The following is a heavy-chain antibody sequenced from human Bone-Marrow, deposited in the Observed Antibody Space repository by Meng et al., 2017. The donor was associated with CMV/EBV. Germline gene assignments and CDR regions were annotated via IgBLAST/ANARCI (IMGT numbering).Heavy chain of an antibody. V-gene: IGHV4-31*03. CDR2: IYYSGST. D-gene: IGHD5-12*01. J-gene: IGHJ4*02. CDR1: GASLSSGGFY. Sequence: SETLSLTCTVSGASLSSGGFYWSWIRQHPGKGLEWIGYIYYSGSTSYNPSLKSRVTISVDTSKNQFSLRLSSVTAADTAVYYCARVGSGYDFYFDYWGQGTLVTVSS. CDR3: ARVGSGYDFYFDY.